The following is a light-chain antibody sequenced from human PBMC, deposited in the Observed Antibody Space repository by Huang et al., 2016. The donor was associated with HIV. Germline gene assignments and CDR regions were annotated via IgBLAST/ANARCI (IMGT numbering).Light chain of an antibody. Sequence: DIQMTQSPSSLSTSVGDRVTITCRASQGADNSLAWYQQKPGKVPKLLIYAASTLRSGVPSRFSGSGSGTEFTLTISGLQPEDVATYYCQKYNSAPYTFGQGTRLDIK. J-gene: IGKJ2*01. CDR1: QGADNS. CDR2: AAS. CDR3: QKYNSAPYT. V-gene: IGKV1-27*01.